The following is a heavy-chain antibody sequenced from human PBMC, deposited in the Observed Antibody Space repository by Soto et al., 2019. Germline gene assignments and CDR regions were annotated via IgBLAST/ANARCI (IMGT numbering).Heavy chain of an antibody. Sequence: QVQLVQSGTEVKKPGSSVKVSCKASGGNFNSYTINWVRQAPGQGLEFMGGIIPIFGTANYAPKFQGRVTFTADTATNTAYMELSSLRSADTAVYFCPRDAVAASGTKDWGQGTLVTVSS. D-gene: IGHD2-15*01. CDR3: PRDAVAASGTKD. CDR1: GGNFNSYT. J-gene: IGHJ4*02. CDR2: IIPIFGTA. V-gene: IGHV1-69*06.